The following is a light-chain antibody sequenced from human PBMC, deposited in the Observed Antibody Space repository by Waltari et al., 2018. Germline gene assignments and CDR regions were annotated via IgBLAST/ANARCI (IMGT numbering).Light chain of an antibody. Sequence: QSALTQPRSVSGSPGQSVTISSTATSNDVGAYNYVSWHQQHPGKAPKHMIYDVSKRPSGVPDRFSASKSGNTASLTISGLQAEDEADYYCCSYTGTYTHWVFGGGTKLTVL. J-gene: IGLJ3*02. CDR1: SNDVGAYNY. CDR3: CSYTGTYTHWV. V-gene: IGLV2-11*01. CDR2: DVS.